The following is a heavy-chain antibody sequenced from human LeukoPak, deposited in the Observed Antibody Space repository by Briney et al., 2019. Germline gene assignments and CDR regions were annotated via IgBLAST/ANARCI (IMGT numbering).Heavy chain of an antibody. J-gene: IGHJ4*02. V-gene: IGHV4-61*08. CDR3: ARTRRDFDWLFYYFDY. CDR1: GGSISSGGYY. Sequence: SQTLSLTCTVSGGSISSGGYYWSWIRQPPGKGLEWIGYIYYSGSTNYNPSLKSRVTISVDTSKNQFSLKLSSVTAADTAVYYCARTRRDFDWLFYYFDYWGQGTLVTVSS. D-gene: IGHD3-9*01. CDR2: IYYSGST.